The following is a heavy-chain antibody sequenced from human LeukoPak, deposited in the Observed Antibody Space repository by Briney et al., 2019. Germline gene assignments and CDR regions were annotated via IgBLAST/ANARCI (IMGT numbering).Heavy chain of an antibody. D-gene: IGHD3-3*01. CDR1: GFTFSNYA. CDR2: LSGSSNNA. CDR3: AKCAKTPEGGSGWCNWFDT. J-gene: IGHJ5*02. V-gene: IGHV3-23*05. Sequence: GGSLRLSCTASGFTFSNYAMNWVRQAPGKGLEWVSSLSGSSNNANYAASVRGRFTISIDNSKHTLYLQMNSLRAEDTALYSCAKCAKTPEGGSGWCNWFDTWGQGTLVIVSS.